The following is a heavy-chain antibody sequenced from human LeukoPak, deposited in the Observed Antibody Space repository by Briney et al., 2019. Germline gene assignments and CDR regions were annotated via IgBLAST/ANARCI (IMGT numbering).Heavy chain of an antibody. V-gene: IGHV1-18*01. Sequence: ASVKVSCKASGYTFTSYGISWVRQAPGQGLEWMGWISSYNGNTNYAQKLQGRVTMTTDTSTSTAYMELSRLRSDDTAVYYCAGADYYGSSGYLNFDYWGQGTLVTVSS. CDR3: AGADYYGSSGYLNFDY. D-gene: IGHD3-22*01. CDR1: GYTFTSYG. J-gene: IGHJ4*02. CDR2: ISSYNGNT.